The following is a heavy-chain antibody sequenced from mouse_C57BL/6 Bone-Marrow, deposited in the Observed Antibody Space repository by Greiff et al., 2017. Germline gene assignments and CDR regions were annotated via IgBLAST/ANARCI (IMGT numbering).Heavy chain of an antibody. D-gene: IGHD1-1*01. J-gene: IGHJ2*01. CDR1: GFNIKDYY. CDR3: ARYHYYGSSYNFDY. Sequence: EVKLVESGAELVKPGASVKLSCTASGFNIKDYYMHWVKQRTEQGLEWIGRIDPEDGETKYAPKFQGKATIPADTSSNTAYLQLSSLSSEDTAVYYCARYHYYGSSYNFDYWGQGTTLTVSS. CDR2: IDPEDGET. V-gene: IGHV14-2*01.